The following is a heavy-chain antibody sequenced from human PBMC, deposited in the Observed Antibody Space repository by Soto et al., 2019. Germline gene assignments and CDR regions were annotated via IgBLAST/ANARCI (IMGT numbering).Heavy chain of an antibody. CDR3: ARVPTP. Sequence: PSGTLSLTCAVSGGSISRGGYSWSWIRQPPGKGLEWIGYIYHSGSTYYNPSLKSRVTISVDRSKNQFSLKLNSMTAADTAVYYCARVPTPWGQGTLVTVSS. CDR2: IYHSGST. J-gene: IGHJ5*02. CDR1: GGSISRGGYS. V-gene: IGHV4-30-2*01.